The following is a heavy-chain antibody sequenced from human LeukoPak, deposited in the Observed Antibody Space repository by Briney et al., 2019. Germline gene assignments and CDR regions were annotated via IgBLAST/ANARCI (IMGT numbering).Heavy chain of an antibody. CDR3: ARGTFDP. CDR2: INPNSGDT. CDR1: GYIFTAYY. V-gene: IGHV1-2*02. D-gene: IGHD1-14*01. J-gene: IGHJ5*02. Sequence: ASVTVSCKPSGYIFTAYYIHWVRQAPGQGLEWMGWINPNSGDTNYAQKFRGRVTMTSDTSITTAYMELTRLTSDDTAVYYCARGTFDPWGQGTLVTVSS.